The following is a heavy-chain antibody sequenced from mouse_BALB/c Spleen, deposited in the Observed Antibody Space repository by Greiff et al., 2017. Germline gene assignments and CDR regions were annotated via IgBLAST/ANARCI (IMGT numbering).Heavy chain of an antibody. CDR2: IDPYNGGT. CDR3: ARSHYYGSLDY. Sequence: EVQLQQSGPELGKPGASVKISCKASGYSFTGYNMYWVKQSHRKSLEWIGYIDPYNGGTSYNQKSKGKATLTVDKSSSTAYMHLNSLTSEDSAIYYCARSHYYGSLDYWGQGTTLTVSS. CDR1: GYSFTGYN. D-gene: IGHD1-1*01. J-gene: IGHJ2*01. V-gene: IGHV1S135*01.